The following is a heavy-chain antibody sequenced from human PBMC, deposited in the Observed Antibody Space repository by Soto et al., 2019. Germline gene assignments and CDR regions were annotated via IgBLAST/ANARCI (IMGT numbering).Heavy chain of an antibody. V-gene: IGHV4-31*03. D-gene: IGHD3-22*01. CDR3: ARGGYYDPQYFDL. J-gene: IGHJ2*01. Sequence: QVQLQESGQGMVKPSQTLSLTCTVSGVSISIGGYYWRWISQPPGKGLEWIGYIYYSGSTYYNPSLKSRVTLSVDTSKNQFSLKLSSVTAADTAVYYCARGGYYDPQYFDLWGRGTLVTVSS. CDR1: GVSISIGGYY. CDR2: IYYSGST.